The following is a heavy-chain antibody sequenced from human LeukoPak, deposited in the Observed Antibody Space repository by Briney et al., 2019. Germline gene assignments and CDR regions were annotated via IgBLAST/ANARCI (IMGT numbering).Heavy chain of an antibody. Sequence: GSLRLSCAASGFTFSSYSMNWVRQAPGKGLEWVSSISTTSSHIYYADSAKGRFTISRDNAKNSLYLQMNSLRAEDMAVYYCARGIVATTAFDYWGQGTLVTVSS. CDR2: ISTTSSHI. J-gene: IGHJ4*02. V-gene: IGHV3-21*01. D-gene: IGHD5-12*01. CDR1: GFTFSSYS. CDR3: ARGIVATTAFDY.